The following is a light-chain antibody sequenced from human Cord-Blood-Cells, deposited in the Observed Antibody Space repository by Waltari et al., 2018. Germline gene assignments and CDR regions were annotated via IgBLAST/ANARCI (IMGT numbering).Light chain of an antibody. CDR1: QGISSA. V-gene: IGKV1-13*02. Sequence: AIQLTQSPSPLSASVGDRVTITWRASQGISSALAWYQQKPGKAPQLLIYDASSLESGVPSRFSGSGSGTDFTLTISSLQPEDFATYYCQQFNSYPLTFGGGTKVEFK. CDR3: QQFNSYPLT. CDR2: DAS. J-gene: IGKJ4*01.